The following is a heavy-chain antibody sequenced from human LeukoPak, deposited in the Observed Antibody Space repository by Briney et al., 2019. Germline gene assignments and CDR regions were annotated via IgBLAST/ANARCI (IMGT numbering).Heavy chain of an antibody. J-gene: IGHJ4*02. CDR3: ARDLNLYDSSGYYPR. CDR2: ISSSSGTI. CDR1: GFTFSSYS. D-gene: IGHD3-22*01. V-gene: IGHV3-48*02. Sequence: GGSLRLSCAASGFTFSSYSMNWVRQAPGKGLEWVSCISSSSGTIYYADSVKGRFTISRDNAENSLYLQMNSLRDEDTAVYYCARDLNLYDSSGYYPRWGQGTLVTVSS.